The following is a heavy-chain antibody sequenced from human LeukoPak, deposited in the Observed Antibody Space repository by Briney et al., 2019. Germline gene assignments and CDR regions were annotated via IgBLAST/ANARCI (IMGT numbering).Heavy chain of an antibody. CDR3: ARSSYDILTGYRNWFDP. J-gene: IGHJ5*02. V-gene: IGHV1-18*01. D-gene: IGHD3-9*01. CDR2: ISVYNGNT. Sequence: ASVKVSCKASGYTFTSYGISWVRQAPGQGLEWMGWISVYNGNTNYAQKLQGRVTMTTDTSTSTAYMELRSLRSGGTAVYYCARSSYDILTGYRNWFDPWGQGTLVTVSS. CDR1: GYTFTSYG.